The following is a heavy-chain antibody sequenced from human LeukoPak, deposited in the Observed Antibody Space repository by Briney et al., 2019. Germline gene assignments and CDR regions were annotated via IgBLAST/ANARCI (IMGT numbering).Heavy chain of an antibody. CDR1: GFTFSSYA. CDR3: AKDSQVISTYYFDY. Sequence: GGSLRLSCAASGFTFSSYAMNWVRQAPGEGLEWVSAISGSGGTTYYPNSAKGRFTISRDNSKNTLYLQMNSLRAEDTAVYHCAKDSQVISTYYFDYWGQGTLVTVSS. D-gene: IGHD2-21*01. J-gene: IGHJ4*02. V-gene: IGHV3-23*01. CDR2: ISGSGGTT.